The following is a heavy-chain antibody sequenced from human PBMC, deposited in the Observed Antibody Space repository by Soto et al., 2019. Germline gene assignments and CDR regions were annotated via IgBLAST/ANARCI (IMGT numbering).Heavy chain of an antibody. CDR1: GFTFGDYA. J-gene: IGHJ6*02. V-gene: IGHV3-49*03. Sequence: PGGSLRLSCTASGFTFGDYAMSWFRQAPGKGLEWVGFIRSKAYGGTTEYAASVKGRFTISRDDSKSIAYLQMNSLKTEDTAVYYCTRVGETKWGPVSGMDVWGQGTTVTVSS. CDR3: TRVGETKWGPVSGMDV. D-gene: IGHD1-26*01. CDR2: IRSKAYGGTT.